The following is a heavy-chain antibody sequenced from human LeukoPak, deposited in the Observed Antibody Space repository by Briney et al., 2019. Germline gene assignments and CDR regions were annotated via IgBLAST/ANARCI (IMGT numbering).Heavy chain of an antibody. V-gene: IGHV4-59*01. CDR1: GXSITNFY. CDR3: ARSPGGGFDI. CDR2: IYYSGTT. D-gene: IGHD2-15*01. Sequence: SETLSLTCTVSGXSITNFYWGWIRQSPGKGRELIGYIYYSGTTNYSPSLKSRVSISVDTSKKQFSLKLSSVTAADTAVYYCARSPGGGFDIWGQGTMVTVSS. J-gene: IGHJ3*02.